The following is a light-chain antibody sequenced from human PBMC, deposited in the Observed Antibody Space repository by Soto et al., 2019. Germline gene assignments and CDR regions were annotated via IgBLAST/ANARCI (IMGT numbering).Light chain of an antibody. J-gene: IGLJ1*01. V-gene: IGLV2-14*03. CDR2: DVS. CDR3: SSYTSSSTPV. CDR1: SSDVGGYNY. Sequence: VLTQPASVSGSPGQSITISCTGTSSDVGGYNYVSWYQHHPGKAPKLMIFDVSNRPSGVSNRFSGSKSGNTASLTISGLQAEDEADYYCSSYTSSSTPVFGTGTKVTVL.